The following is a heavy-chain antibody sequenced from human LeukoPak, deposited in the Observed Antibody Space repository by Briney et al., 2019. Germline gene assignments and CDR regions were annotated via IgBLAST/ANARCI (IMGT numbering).Heavy chain of an antibody. CDR3: ARDSGSGSNDY. J-gene: IGHJ4*02. CDR1: GYTFTSYA. D-gene: IGHD1-26*01. Sequence: ASVKVSCKASGYTFTSYAIHWVRQAPGQRLEWMGWISAGNGNTKYSQNFQGSVTFISNTSATTAFMELSSLRSEDAAVYYCARDSGSGSNDYWGQGTLVTVSS. CDR2: ISAGNGNT. V-gene: IGHV1-3*01.